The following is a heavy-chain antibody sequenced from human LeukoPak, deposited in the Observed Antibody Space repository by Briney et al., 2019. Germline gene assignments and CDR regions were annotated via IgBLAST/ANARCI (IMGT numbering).Heavy chain of an antibody. D-gene: IGHD3-10*01. CDR2: IKSKTDGGTT. J-gene: IGHJ4*02. CDR1: GFTFSNAL. Sequence: GGSLRLSCAASGFTFSNALMSWVRQAPGKGLEWVGRIKSKTDGGTTDYAAPVKGRFTISRDDSKNTLYLQMNNLKTEDTAVYYCTTKRTEWFGELYRFDYWGQGTLVTVSS. CDR3: TTKRTEWFGELYRFDY. V-gene: IGHV3-15*01.